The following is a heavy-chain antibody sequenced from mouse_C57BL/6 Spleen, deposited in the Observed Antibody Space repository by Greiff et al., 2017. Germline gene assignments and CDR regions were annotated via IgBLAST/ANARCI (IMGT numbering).Heavy chain of an antibody. CDR2: IDPSDSYT. V-gene: IGHV1-69*01. CDR1: GYTFTSYW. J-gene: IGHJ4*01. Sequence: VQLQQPGAELVMPGASVKLSCKASGYTFTSYWMHWVKQRPGQGLAWIGEIDPSDSYTNYNQKFKGKSTLTVDKSSSTAYMQLSSLTSEDSAVYYCARIRWPSYYAMDYWGQGTSVTVSS. D-gene: IGHD2-12*01. CDR3: ARIRWPSYYAMDY.